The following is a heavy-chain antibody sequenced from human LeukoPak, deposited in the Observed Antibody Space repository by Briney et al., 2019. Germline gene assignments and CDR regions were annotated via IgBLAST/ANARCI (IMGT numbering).Heavy chain of an antibody. D-gene: IGHD2-2*01. CDR2: IYYSGST. V-gene: IGHV4-31*03. Sequence: SETLSLTCTVSGGSISSGGYYWSWIRQHPGKGLEWIGYIYYSGSTYYNPSLKSRVTISVDTSKNQFSLKLSSVTAADTAVYYCASGGLGYCSSTSCYAIDYWGQGTLVTVSS. CDR1: GGSISSGGYY. J-gene: IGHJ4*02. CDR3: ASGGLGYCSSTSCYAIDY.